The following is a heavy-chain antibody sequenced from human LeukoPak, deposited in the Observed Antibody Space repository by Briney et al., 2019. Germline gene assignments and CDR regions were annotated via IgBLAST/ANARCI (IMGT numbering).Heavy chain of an antibody. D-gene: IGHD3-22*01. J-gene: IGHJ3*02. CDR1: GGSISSYY. V-gene: IGHV4-4*07. CDR3: ARGPYSYDSSGAFDI. CDR2: IYISGST. Sequence: SETLSLTCTVSGGSISSYYWSWIRQPAGKGLEWIGRIYISGSTNYNPSLKSRVTMSVDTSKNQFSLKLGSVTAADTAVYYCARGPYSYDSSGAFDIWGQGTMVTVSS.